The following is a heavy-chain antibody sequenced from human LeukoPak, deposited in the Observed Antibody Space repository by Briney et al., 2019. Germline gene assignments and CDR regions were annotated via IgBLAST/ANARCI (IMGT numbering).Heavy chain of an antibody. D-gene: IGHD2-2*02. CDR1: GFTFSSYD. CDR3: ARANTPFADY. CDR2: ISYDGSNK. V-gene: IGHV3-30*09. Sequence: GGSLRLSCAASGFTFSSYDMHWVRQAPGKELEWVAVISYDGSNKYYADSVKGRFAISRDNSKNTVYLQMNSLRVEDTAVYYCARANTPFADYWGQGTLVTVSS. J-gene: IGHJ4*02.